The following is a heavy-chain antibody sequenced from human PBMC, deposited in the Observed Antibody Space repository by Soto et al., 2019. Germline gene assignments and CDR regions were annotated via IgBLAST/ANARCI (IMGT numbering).Heavy chain of an antibody. Sequence: EVQLLESGGGLVQPGGSLRLSCAASGFTFSSYAMSWVRQAPGKGLEWVSAISGSGGSTYYADSVKGRFTISRDNSSNTLYLQMNSLRAEDTGVYYCAKDRSRGTMDRGDGYGMDVWGKGTTVTVSS. CDR3: AKDRSRGTMDRGDGYGMDV. CDR1: GFTFSSYA. V-gene: IGHV3-23*01. CDR2: ISGSGGST. J-gene: IGHJ6*04. D-gene: IGHD3-10*01.